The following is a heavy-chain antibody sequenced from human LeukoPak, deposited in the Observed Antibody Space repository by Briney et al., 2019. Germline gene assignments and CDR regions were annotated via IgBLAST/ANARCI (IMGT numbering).Heavy chain of an antibody. J-gene: IGHJ4*02. D-gene: IGHD3-10*01. Sequence: GGSLRLSCAASGFTFSSYSMNWVRQAPGKGLEWVSAISGSGGSTYYADSVKGRFTISRDNSKNTLYLQMNSLRAEDTAVYYCAKVDDYYGSEFDYWGQGTLVTVSS. CDR1: GFTFSSYS. V-gene: IGHV3-23*01. CDR2: ISGSGGST. CDR3: AKVDDYYGSEFDY.